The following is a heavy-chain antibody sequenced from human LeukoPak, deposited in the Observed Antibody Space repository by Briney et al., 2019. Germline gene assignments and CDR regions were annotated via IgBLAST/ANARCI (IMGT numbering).Heavy chain of an antibody. Sequence: SETPSLTCTVSGGSISSSSSYWGWIRQPPGKGLEWIGSISYTGSTYYNPSLKSRVTISVDTSKNQFSLKLSSVTAADTAVYYCARVLAAAAHFDYWGQGTLVTASS. CDR1: GGSISSSSSY. CDR2: ISYTGST. D-gene: IGHD6-13*01. J-gene: IGHJ4*02. CDR3: ARVLAAAAHFDY. V-gene: IGHV4-39*01.